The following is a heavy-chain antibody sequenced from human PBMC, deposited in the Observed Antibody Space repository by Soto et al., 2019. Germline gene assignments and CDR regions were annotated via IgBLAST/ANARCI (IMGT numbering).Heavy chain of an antibody. CDR1: GGSIRSGDNY. CDR2: MYYSGST. Sequence: PSATLSLTCTVSGGSIRSGDNYWSWIRQPPGKGLEWIGYMYYSGSTYYNPSLKSRVTISVDTSKNQFSLKLTSVAAADTAVYYCAREAGNYYYSSAMDVWGQGTTVTVSS. J-gene: IGHJ6*02. D-gene: IGHD6-19*01. V-gene: IGHV4-30-4*01. CDR3: AREAGNYYYSSAMDV.